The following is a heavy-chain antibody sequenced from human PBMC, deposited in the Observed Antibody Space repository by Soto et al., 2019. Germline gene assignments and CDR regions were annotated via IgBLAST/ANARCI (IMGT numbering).Heavy chain of an antibody. CDR3: AADDMTTFI. V-gene: IGHV1-58*01. CDR2: IVVGSGNT. J-gene: IGHJ4*02. D-gene: IGHD1-1*01. Sequence: ASVKVSCKASGFTFASSAVQWGRQARGQRLEWIGWIVVGSGNTNSAQKFQERVTFTRDMSTSTVYMELSSLKSEDTAVYYCAADDMTTFIWGQGTLVTVSS. CDR1: GFTFASSA.